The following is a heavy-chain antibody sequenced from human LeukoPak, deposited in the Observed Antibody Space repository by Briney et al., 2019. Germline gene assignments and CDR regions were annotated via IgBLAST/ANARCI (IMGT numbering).Heavy chain of an antibody. J-gene: IGHJ4*02. CDR3: ARLEGGIAAAGGDY. CDR1: GGSISSYY. CDR2: IYYSGST. V-gene: IGHV4-59*12. D-gene: IGHD6-13*01. Sequence: SETLSLTCTVSGGSISSYYWSWIRQPPGKGLEWIGYIYYSGSTNYNPSLKSRVTISVDTSKNQFSLKLSSVTAADTAVYYCARLEGGIAAAGGDYWGQGTLVTVSS.